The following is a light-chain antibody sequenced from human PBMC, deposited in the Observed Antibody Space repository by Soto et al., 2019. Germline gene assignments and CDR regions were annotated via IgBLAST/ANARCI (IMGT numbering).Light chain of an antibody. J-gene: IGLJ2*01. Sequence: QSVLTHPPSVSAAPGQKVTISCAGSSSNIGNNYVSWYQQLPGTAPKLLIYDTIRRPSGIPDRFSGSKSGTSATLDITGLQTGDEADYYCGMWDSSLRLVVFGGGTKLTVL. CDR3: GMWDSSLRLVV. CDR2: DTI. CDR1: SSNIGNNY. V-gene: IGLV1-51*01.